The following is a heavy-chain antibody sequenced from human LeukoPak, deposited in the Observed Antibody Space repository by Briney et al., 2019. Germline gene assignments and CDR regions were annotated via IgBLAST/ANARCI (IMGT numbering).Heavy chain of an antibody. Sequence: ASVKVSCKASGYTFTGYYMHWVRQAHAQGLEWMGWINPNSGGTNYAQKFQGRVTMTRDTSISTAYMELSRLRSDDTAVYYCARDVFMGPFQHWGQGTLVTVSS. D-gene: IGHD3-10*01. CDR2: INPNSGGT. V-gene: IGHV1-2*02. CDR3: ARDVFMGPFQH. CDR1: GYTFTGYY. J-gene: IGHJ1*01.